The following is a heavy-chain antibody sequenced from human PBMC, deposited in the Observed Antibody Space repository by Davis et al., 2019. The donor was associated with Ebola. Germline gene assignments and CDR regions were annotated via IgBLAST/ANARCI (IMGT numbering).Heavy chain of an antibody. CDR2: ISSSSSYI. Sequence: GGSLRLSCAASGFTFSSYEMNWVRQAPGKGLEWVSSISSSSSYIYYADSVKGRFTISRDNAKNSLYLQMNSLRAEDTAVYYCARRLHQGPIGLPPGTLLQEHLWG. V-gene: IGHV3-21*01. CDR3: ARRLHQGPIGLPPGTLLQEHL. J-gene: IGHJ6*01. CDR1: GFTFSSYE.